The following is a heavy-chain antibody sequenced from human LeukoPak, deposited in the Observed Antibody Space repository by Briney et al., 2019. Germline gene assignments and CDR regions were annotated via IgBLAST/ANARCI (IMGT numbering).Heavy chain of an antibody. CDR1: GFTFSTYS. V-gene: IGHV3-21*01. CDR3: AREAWFDP. Sequence: GGCLRLSCAASGFTFSTYSMNCVRQAPGKWLEWVSVISSSSSHMYYADSVKGRFTISRDNAKNSLYLQMNSLRVEDTAVYYCAREAWFDPWGQGTLVTVSS. J-gene: IGHJ5*02. CDR2: ISSSSSHM.